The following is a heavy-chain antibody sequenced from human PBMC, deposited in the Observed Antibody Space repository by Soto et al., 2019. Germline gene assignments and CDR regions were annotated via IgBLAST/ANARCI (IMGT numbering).Heavy chain of an antibody. D-gene: IGHD5-18*01. CDR2: IYYSGTT. Sequence: SETLSLTCTVSGGSISSEGYYWSWFRQLPGKGLEWIGDIYYSGTTYHNPSLRSRLTISGDASKNQFSLKLSSVTAADTALYYCARGRGYSYGPYYFDYWGQGTLVTVS. V-gene: IGHV4-31*03. J-gene: IGHJ4*02. CDR3: ARGRGYSYGPYYFDY. CDR1: GGSISSEGYY.